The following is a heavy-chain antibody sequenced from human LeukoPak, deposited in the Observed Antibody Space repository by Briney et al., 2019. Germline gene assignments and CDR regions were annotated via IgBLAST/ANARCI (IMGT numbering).Heavy chain of an antibody. J-gene: IGHJ3*02. CDR3: ARNRRDGYSYDAFDI. D-gene: IGHD5-24*01. CDR1: GHSFTTYW. V-gene: IGHV5-51*01. CDR2: IYPTDSDT. Sequence: GESLKISCKGSGHSFTTYWIGWVRQMPGKGLEWMGIIYPTDSDTRYSPSFQGQVTISADKSITTAYLQWSSLKASDTAIYYCARNRRDGYSYDAFDIWGQGTMVTVSS.